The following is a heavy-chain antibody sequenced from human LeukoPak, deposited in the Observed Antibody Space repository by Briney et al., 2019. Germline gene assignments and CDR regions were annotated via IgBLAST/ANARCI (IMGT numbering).Heavy chain of an antibody. CDR3: ARDRDDSSGLNFDY. Sequence: ASVKVSCKASGYTFTGYYMHWVRRAPGQGLEWMGWINPNSGGTNYAQKFQGRVTMTRDTSISTAYMELSRLRSDDTAVYYCARDRDDSSGLNFDYWGQGTLVTVSS. V-gene: IGHV1-2*02. CDR1: GYTFTGYY. J-gene: IGHJ4*02. CDR2: INPNSGGT. D-gene: IGHD3-22*01.